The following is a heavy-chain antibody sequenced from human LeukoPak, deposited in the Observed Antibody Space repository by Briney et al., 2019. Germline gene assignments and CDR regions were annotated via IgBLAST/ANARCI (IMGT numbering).Heavy chain of an antibody. J-gene: IGHJ3*02. CDR2: ISWNSGSI. D-gene: IGHD6-6*01. CDR3: AKSRGYSSSPAAFDI. Sequence: PGRSLRLSCAASGFTFSSYGMHWVRQAPGKGLEWVSGISWNSGSIGYADSVKGRFTISRDNAKNSLYLQMNSLRAEDMALYYCAKSRGYSSSPAAFDIWGQGTMVTVSS. V-gene: IGHV3-9*03. CDR1: GFTFSSYG.